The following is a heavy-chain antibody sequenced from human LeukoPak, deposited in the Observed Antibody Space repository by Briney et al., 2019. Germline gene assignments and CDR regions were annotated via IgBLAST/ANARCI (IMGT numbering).Heavy chain of an antibody. J-gene: IGHJ4*02. V-gene: IGHV5-51*01. Sequence: GDSLKISCKSSGYSFTTSWIGWVRQMPGKGLEWMGIIYPDDSDTRYSPSFQGQVTISADKSISTAYLQWSSLKASDTAMYYRARHNGLWFGELFLDNWGQGTLVTVSS. D-gene: IGHD3-10*01. CDR1: GYSFTTSW. CDR3: ARHNGLWFGELFLDN. CDR2: IYPDDSDT.